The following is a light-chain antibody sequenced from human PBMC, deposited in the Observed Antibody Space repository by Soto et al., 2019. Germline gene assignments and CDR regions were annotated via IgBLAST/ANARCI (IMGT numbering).Light chain of an antibody. CDR3: QTWDTGTVV. J-gene: IGLJ2*01. CDR2: FDSDGTH. Sequence: QLVLTQSPSASASLVAAVKLTCTLSSGHSNYAIAWHQQQPEKGPRYLMKFDSDGTHTKGDGIPDRFSGSSSGAECYLTISSLQSEDEADYYCQTWDTGTVVFGGGTKLTVL. CDR1: SGHSNYA. V-gene: IGLV4-69*01.